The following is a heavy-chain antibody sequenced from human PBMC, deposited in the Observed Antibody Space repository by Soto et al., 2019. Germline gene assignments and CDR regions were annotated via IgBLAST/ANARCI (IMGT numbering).Heavy chain of an antibody. CDR1: SDSSITHN. Sequence: QVQQQESGPGLVKPSETLSLTCTVSSDSSITHNWSWIRQTPGKGLEWIGDIYKTGGTSYNPSLRTRVSISMDTPTNQLSLKLRCVAAADTAVYYCVRQGIGNVHGLVDVWGQGTTVTVSS. V-gene: IGHV4-59*08. CDR3: VRQGIGNVHGLVDV. D-gene: IGHD1-1*01. J-gene: IGHJ6*02. CDR2: IYKTGGT.